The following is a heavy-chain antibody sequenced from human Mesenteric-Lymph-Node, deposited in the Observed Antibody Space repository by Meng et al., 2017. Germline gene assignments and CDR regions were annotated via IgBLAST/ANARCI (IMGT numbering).Heavy chain of an antibody. Sequence: GESLKISCAASGFSFREHYMSWIRQAPGKGLEWVAYITTTGSAIYYGDSVRGRFTISRDNAKDSLYLQMNSLRAEDTAVYYCARVLGIGSYWGGSRGWFDPWGQGTLVTVSS. J-gene: IGHJ5*02. V-gene: IGHV3-11*01. CDR2: ITTTGSAI. D-gene: IGHD3-10*01. CDR1: GFSFREHY. CDR3: ARVLGIGSYWGGSRGWFDP.